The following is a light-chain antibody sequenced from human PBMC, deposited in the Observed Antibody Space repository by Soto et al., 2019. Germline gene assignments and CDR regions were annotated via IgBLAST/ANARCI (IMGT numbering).Light chain of an antibody. J-gene: IGKJ3*01. CDR3: QQSYTTLFT. CDR2: AAS. CDR1: QCISNY. Sequence: DIQMTQSPSSLSASVGDRVTITCRASQCISNYLNWYQQKPGKATKLLIYAASSLQSGVPSRFSGSGSGTDFTLTISSLQPEDFATYSCQQSYTTLFTFGPGTNVDI. V-gene: IGKV1-39*01.